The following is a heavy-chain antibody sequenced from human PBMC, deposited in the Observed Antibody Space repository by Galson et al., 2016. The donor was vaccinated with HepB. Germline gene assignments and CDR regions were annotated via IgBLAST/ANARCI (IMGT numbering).Heavy chain of an antibody. J-gene: IGHJ1*01. CDR1: GFTFSSYA. V-gene: IGHV3-23*01. CDR3: AKGAYSLPENFQH. CDR2: ISGSGGTT. D-gene: IGHD2-15*01. Sequence: LRLSCAASGFTFSSYAMNWVRQPPGKGLEWVSSISGSGGTTYYADSLKGCFTISRDNSKSTLYLQMNSLRAENTAVYYCAKGAYSLPENFQHWGQGTLVTVSS.